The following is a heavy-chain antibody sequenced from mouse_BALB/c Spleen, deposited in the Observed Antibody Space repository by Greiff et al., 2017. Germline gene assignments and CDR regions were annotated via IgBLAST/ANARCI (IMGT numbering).Heavy chain of an antibody. V-gene: IGHV1S81*02. J-gene: IGHJ4*01. CDR2: INPSNGRT. D-gene: IGHD1-1*01. CDR1: GYTFTSYW. Sequence: VQLQQPGAELVKPGASVKLSCKASGYTFTSYWMHWVKQRPGQGLEWIGEINPSNGRTNYNEKFKSKATLTVDKSSSTAYMQLSSLTSEDSAVYYCARGGLLRSLYAMDYWGQGTSVTVSS. CDR3: ARGGLLRSLYAMDY.